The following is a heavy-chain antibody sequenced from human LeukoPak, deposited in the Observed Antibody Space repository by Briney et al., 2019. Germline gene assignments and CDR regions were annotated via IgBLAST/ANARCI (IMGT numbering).Heavy chain of an antibody. Sequence: ASGKPACKVSRYTLTELSMHWVRQAPGKGLEWMGGFGPEDGETIYAQKFQGRVTMTEDTSTDTAYMELSSLRSEDTAVYYSATVAGMDTAMVNDYWGQGTLVTVSS. J-gene: IGHJ4*02. V-gene: IGHV1-24*01. CDR1: RYTLTELS. CDR2: FGPEDGET. CDR3: ATVAGMDTAMVNDY. D-gene: IGHD5-18*01.